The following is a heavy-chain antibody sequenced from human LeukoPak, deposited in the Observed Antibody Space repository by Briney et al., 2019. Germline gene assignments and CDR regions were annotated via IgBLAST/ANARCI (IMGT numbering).Heavy chain of an antibody. CDR3: ARESSGYDDAFDI. J-gene: IGHJ3*02. CDR1: GFTFSSYW. CDR2: IKQDGSEK. V-gene: IGHV3-7*01. Sequence: GGTLRLSYAASGFTFSSYWMSWVRQAPGKGLEWVANIKQDGSEKYYVDSVKGRFTISRDNAKNSLYLQMNSLRAEDTAVYYCARESSGYDDAFDIWGQGTMVTISS. D-gene: IGHD5-12*01.